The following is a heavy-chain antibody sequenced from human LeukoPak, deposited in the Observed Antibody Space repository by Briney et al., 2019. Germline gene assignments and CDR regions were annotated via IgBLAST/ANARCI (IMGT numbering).Heavy chain of an antibody. V-gene: IGHV1-2*02. CDR1: RYTFTGYY. Sequence: GASVKVSCKASRYTFTGYYMHWVRQAPGQGLEWMGWINPNSGGTNYAQKFQGSVTMTRDTSISTAYMELSRLRSDDTAVYYCAREEGYCSSTTCSAPFDYWGQGTLVTVSS. CDR2: INPNSGGT. J-gene: IGHJ4*02. CDR3: AREEGYCSSTTCSAPFDY. D-gene: IGHD2-2*01.